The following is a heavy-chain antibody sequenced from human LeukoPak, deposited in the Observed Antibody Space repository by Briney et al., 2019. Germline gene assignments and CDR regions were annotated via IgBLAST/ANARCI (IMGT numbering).Heavy chain of an antibody. J-gene: IGHJ3*02. V-gene: IGHV3-33*01. CDR3: AREADCSGGNCYRGAFDI. CDR1: GFTFSNYA. Sequence: PGRSLRLSCAASGFTFSNYAMHWVRQAPGKGLEWVAVIWYDGSNEYYANPVKGRFTISRDISKNTLYLQMNSLRAEDTAVYYCAREADCSGGNCYRGAFDIWGQGTMITVSS. D-gene: IGHD2-15*01. CDR2: IWYDGSNE.